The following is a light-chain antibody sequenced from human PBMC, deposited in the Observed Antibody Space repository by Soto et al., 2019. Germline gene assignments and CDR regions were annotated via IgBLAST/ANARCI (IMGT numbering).Light chain of an antibody. V-gene: IGKV3-20*01. Sequence: EIGLTQSAGTLSLSAGERATLSWGASQSVSSSYLAWYQQKPGQAPRLLIYGASSRATGIPDRFSGSGYGTDFNLTITPLETDDFVVYFCQQYDSSPITFGQGTRLEIK. CDR3: QQYDSSPIT. CDR2: GAS. CDR1: QSVSSSY. J-gene: IGKJ5*01.